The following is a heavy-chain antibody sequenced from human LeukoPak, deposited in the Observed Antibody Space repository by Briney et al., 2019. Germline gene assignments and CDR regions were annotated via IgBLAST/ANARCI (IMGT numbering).Heavy chain of an antibody. CDR1: GFTFSTYA. D-gene: IGHD3-16*01. J-gene: IGHJ4*02. CDR3: ARSRGPNTFGGVHDY. CDR2: ISGSGGST. Sequence: GRSLRLSCAASGFTFSTYAMSWVRQAPGKGLEWVSGISGSGGSTYYADSVKGRFTISRDNSKNTLCLQMNSLRAEDTAVYYCARSRGPNTFGGVHDYWGQGTLVTVSS. V-gene: IGHV3-23*01.